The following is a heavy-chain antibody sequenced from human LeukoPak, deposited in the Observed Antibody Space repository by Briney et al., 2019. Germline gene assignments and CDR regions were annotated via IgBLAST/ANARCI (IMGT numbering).Heavy chain of an antibody. V-gene: IGHV3-48*03. CDR2: ISSSGSTI. Sequence: GGSLRLSCAASGFTFSSYEMNWVRQAPGKGLEWVSYISSSGSTIYYADSVKGRFTISRDNAKNSLYLQMNSLRAEDTAVYYGAREAENWFDPWGQGTLVTVSS. J-gene: IGHJ5*02. CDR3: AREAENWFDP. CDR1: GFTFSSYE. D-gene: IGHD1-14*01.